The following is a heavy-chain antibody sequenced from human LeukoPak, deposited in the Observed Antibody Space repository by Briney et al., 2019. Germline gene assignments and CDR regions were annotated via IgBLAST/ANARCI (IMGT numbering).Heavy chain of an antibody. D-gene: IGHD3-9*01. J-gene: IGHJ4*02. V-gene: IGHV1-2*02. CDR2: INAASGGT. CDR3: ARSPDILTGEKFDY. CDR1: GDTFIAYY. Sequence: ASVKVSCKASGDTFIAYYMHWVRQAPGQGLEWMGWINAASGGTLYAQNFQGRVTMTRDTSISTAYMELSRLRFDDTAVYYCARSPDILTGEKFDYWGQGTLVTVSS.